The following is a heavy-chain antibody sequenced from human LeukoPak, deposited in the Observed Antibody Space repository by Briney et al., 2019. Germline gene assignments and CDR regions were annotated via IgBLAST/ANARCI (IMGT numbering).Heavy chain of an antibody. CDR2: IYYSGST. CDR1: GGSISSGGYY. D-gene: IGHD2-2*01. Sequence: PSETLSLTCTVSGGSISSGGYYWSWIRQHPGKGLEWIGYIYYSGSTYYNPSLKSRVTISVDTSKNQFSLKLSSVTAADTAVYYCAREAVVPAANRAVDNWFDPWGQGTLVTVSS. V-gene: IGHV4-31*03. CDR3: AREAVVPAANRAVDNWFDP. J-gene: IGHJ5*02.